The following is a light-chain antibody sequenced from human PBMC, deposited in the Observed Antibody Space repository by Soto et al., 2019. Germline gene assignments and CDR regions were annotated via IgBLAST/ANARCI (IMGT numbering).Light chain of an antibody. CDR2: KAS. Sequence: DIQMTQSPSTLSASVGDRVTITCRASQSISSWLAWYQQKPGKAPNLLIYKASSLQSGVPSRFSGSGSGTEFTLTISSLRPDDFATYYCQQYNSYSWTFGRGTKVEIK. V-gene: IGKV1-5*03. J-gene: IGKJ1*01. CDR3: QQYNSYSWT. CDR1: QSISSW.